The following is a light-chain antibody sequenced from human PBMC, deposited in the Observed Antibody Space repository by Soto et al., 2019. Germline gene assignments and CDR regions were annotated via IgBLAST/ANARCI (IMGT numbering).Light chain of an antibody. CDR2: NTY. CDR1: SGSVSTSYY. CDR3: VLYMGSGISV. J-gene: IGLJ2*01. Sequence: QTVVTQEPSFSVSPGGKVTLTCGLSSGSVSTSYYPSWYQQTPGQAPRTLIYNTYTRSSGVPDRFSASILGDKAALTITGAQADDESDYYCVLYMGSGISVFGGGTKLTVL. V-gene: IGLV8-61*01.